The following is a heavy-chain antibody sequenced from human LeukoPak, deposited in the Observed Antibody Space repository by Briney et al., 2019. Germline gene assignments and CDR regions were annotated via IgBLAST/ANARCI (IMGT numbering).Heavy chain of an antibody. Sequence: ASVKVSCKASGYTFTGYHIHWVRQAPGEGLEWGWRINPYSGDTNFAQKIQGRVTITTDTSITTANMDLSSLTPDDTAVYFCARDQGSLTRSWYTGYWGQGTQVTVSS. D-gene: IGHD6-13*01. CDR1: GYTFTGYH. J-gene: IGHJ4*02. CDR3: ARDQGSLTRSWYTGY. CDR2: INPYSGDT. V-gene: IGHV1-2*06.